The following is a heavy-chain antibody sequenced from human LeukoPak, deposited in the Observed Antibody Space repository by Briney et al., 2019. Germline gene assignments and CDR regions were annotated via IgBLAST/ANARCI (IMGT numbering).Heavy chain of an antibody. V-gene: IGHV5-10-1*01. CDR2: IDPSDSYT. CDR1: GYSFTSYW. CDR3: ARQRADYSIDY. J-gene: IGHJ4*02. D-gene: IGHD4-11*01. Sequence: GESLKISCKDSGYSFTSYWISWVRQMPGKGLEWMGRIDPSDSYTIYSPSFQGHVTSSADKSISTAYLQWSSLKASDTAMYYCARQRADYSIDYWGQGTLVTVSS.